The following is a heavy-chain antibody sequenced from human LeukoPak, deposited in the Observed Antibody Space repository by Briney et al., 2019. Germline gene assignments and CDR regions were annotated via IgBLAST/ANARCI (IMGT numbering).Heavy chain of an antibody. V-gene: IGHV4-39*07. D-gene: IGHD3-16*02. CDR1: DGSISSGYYY. CDR3: AREDYYDYVWGSYRHDAFDI. Sequence: SETLSLTCSVSDGSISSGYYYWAWIRQPPGKGPEWIGSIYYSGTTYPNPSLKSRVTISVDTSKNQFSLKLSSVTAADTAVYYCAREDYYDYVWGSYRHDAFDIWGQGTMVTVSS. J-gene: IGHJ3*02. CDR2: IYYSGTT.